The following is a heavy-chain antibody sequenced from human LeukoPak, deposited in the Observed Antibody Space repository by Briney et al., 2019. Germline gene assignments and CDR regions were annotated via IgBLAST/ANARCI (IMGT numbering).Heavy chain of an antibody. CDR2: KHKDGSEK. V-gene: IGHV3-7*05. CDR3: ARHGNRNFDC. Sequence: GGSLRLSCAASGFTFSTYWMGGLRQSPGKGLEWVANKHKDGSEKYYVDSLKGRFTISRDNAKNSLYLQMNSLRAEDTAVYYCARHGNRNFDCWGQGTLVTVSS. D-gene: IGHD1-26*01. J-gene: IGHJ4*02. CDR1: GFTFSTYW.